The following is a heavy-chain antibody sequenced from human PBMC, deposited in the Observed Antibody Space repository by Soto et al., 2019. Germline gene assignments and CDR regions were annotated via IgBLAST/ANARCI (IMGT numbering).Heavy chain of an antibody. Sequence: EVQLVESGGGLIQPGGSLRLSCAASGFTVSYFYMNWVRQAPGKGLEWVSVIYGGDSTYYADSVKGRFTTSRDRSKNTVYLQMNSLRAEDTSVYYCARVDSVDYYYGMDVWGHGTTVTVSS. V-gene: IGHV3-53*01. D-gene: IGHD2-15*01. CDR3: ARVDSVDYYYGMDV. CDR1: GFTVSYFY. CDR2: IYGGDST. J-gene: IGHJ6*02.